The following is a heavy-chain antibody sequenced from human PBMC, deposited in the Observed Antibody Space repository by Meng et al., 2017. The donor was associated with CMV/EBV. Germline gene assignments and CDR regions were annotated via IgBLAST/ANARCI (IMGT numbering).Heavy chain of an antibody. V-gene: IGHV4-34*01. Sequence: SETLSLTCAVYGGSFSGYYWSWIRQPPGKGLEWIGEINHSGSTNYNPSLKSRVTISVDTSKNQFSLTLSSVTAADTAVYYCARGSRLRFLEWLLYGRGYFDYWGQGTLVTVSS. CDR3: ARGSRLRFLEWLLYGRGYFDY. D-gene: IGHD3-3*01. CDR1: GGSFSGYY. J-gene: IGHJ4*02. CDR2: INHSGST.